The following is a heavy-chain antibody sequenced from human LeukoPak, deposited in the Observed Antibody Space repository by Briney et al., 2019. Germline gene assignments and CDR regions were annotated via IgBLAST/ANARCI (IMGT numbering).Heavy chain of an antibody. CDR3: AKVQGFCYSTSCHPDY. Sequence: ASVKVSCKASGYTFTNFAINWVRQAPGQGLEWMGWINTNTGNPTYAQGFTGRFVFSLDTSVSTAYLQISSLKAEDTAVYYCAKVQGFCYSTSCHPDYWGQGTLVTVSS. D-gene: IGHD2-2*01. CDR1: GYTFTNFA. CDR2: INTNTGNP. V-gene: IGHV7-4-1*02. J-gene: IGHJ4*02.